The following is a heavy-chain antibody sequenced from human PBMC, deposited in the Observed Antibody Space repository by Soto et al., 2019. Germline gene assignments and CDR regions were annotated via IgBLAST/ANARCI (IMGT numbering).Heavy chain of an antibody. CDR3: TTTRPGTNVFDN. Sequence: GSLRRSGEASGSTFSTAWMNWVRQAPGKGLEYIGRIRSKSDGGTTEYTAPVEGRFTISRDDSKNTMYLKMSGLKTEDTAVYYCTTTRPGTNVFDNWGQGTLVTV. CDR1: GSTFSTAW. V-gene: IGHV3-15*01. D-gene: IGHD6-13*01. J-gene: IGHJ3*02. CDR2: IRSKSDGGTT.